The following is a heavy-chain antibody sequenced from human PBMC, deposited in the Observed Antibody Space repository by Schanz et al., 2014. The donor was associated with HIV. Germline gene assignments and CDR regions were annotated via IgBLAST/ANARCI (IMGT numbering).Heavy chain of an antibody. CDR1: GFTFSSYW. CDR3: ARGGLGVVAEGNAFDL. J-gene: IGHJ3*01. Sequence: VQLVESGGGVVRPGRSLRLSCAASGFTFSSYWMTWVRQAPGKGLEMVANMNQDGSRKHYVDSVKGRFTISRDNAANSLYLQMHSLRAEDTAVYYCARGGLGVVAEGNAFDLWGQGTLVTVSS. CDR2: MNQDGSRK. D-gene: IGHD2-15*01. V-gene: IGHV3-7*01.